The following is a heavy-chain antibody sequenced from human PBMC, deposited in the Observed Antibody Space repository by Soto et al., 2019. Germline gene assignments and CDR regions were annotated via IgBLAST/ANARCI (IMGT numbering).Heavy chain of an antibody. CDR3: ARGADCRGDWLKKFTGLDP. Sequence: VKVSCKASGGSFSTYAFSWVRQAPGHGLEWMGGIIPIFDSPYYAQNFQGRVTIAADRSTSTVYMELSSLTPEDTAVYYCARGADCRGDWLKKFTGLDPWGQGTLVTVSS. J-gene: IGHJ5*02. D-gene: IGHD2-21*01. CDR2: IIPIFDSP. CDR1: GGSFSTYA. V-gene: IGHV1-69*06.